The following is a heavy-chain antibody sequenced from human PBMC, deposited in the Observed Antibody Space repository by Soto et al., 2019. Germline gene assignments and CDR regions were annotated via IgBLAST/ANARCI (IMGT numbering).Heavy chain of an antibody. CDR2: IFSNDEK. CDR3: ARIAMEDIVVVPAAMTPYYYYYYMDV. V-gene: IGHV2-26*01. CDR1: GFSLSNARMG. Sequence: SGPTLVNPTETLTLTCTVSGFSLSNARMGVSWIRQPPGKALEWLAHIFSNDEKSYSTSLKSRLTISKDTYKSQVVLTMTNMDPVDTATYYCARIAMEDIVVVPAAMTPYYYYYYMDVWGKGTTVTVSS. D-gene: IGHD2-2*01. J-gene: IGHJ6*03.